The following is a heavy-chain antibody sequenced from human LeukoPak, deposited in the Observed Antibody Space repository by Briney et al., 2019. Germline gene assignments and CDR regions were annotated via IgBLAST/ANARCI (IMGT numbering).Heavy chain of an antibody. CDR3: ARLGVGRWMVVTYYYYGMDV. V-gene: IGHV1-2*02. Sequence: PGASVKVSCKASGYTFTDYYMHWVRQAPGQGLEWMGWINPNSGGTNYAQKFQGRVTMTRDTSISTAYMELNRLTSDDTAIYYCARLGVGRWMVVTYYYYGMDVWGQGTTVTVSS. CDR2: INPNSGGT. CDR1: GYTFTDYY. J-gene: IGHJ6*02. D-gene: IGHD6-19*01.